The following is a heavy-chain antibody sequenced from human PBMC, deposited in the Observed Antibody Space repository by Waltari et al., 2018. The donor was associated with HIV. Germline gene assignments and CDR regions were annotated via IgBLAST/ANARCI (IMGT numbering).Heavy chain of an antibody. D-gene: IGHD3-3*01. J-gene: IGHJ5*02. V-gene: IGHV3-53*02. CDR1: GTLVSDKY. CDR2: LYGDVTT. Sequence: EVQLVQSGGGVVSPEESVRLACAVSGTLVSDKYMSWIRQAAGKGLEWVAVLYGDVTTYYAYSVKGRFVVSRDKAKNMFFLQMDYPRGADSATYFCARGIRYYAPWGQGVLVSVS. CDR3: ARGIRYYAP.